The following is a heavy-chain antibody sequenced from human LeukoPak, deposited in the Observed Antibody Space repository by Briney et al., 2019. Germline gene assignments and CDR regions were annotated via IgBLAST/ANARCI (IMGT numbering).Heavy chain of an antibody. CDR3: ARGPVVTPGGGAFDI. CDR2: IYYSGST. D-gene: IGHD4-23*01. V-gene: IGHV4-39*07. CDR1: GGSISSSSYY. J-gene: IGHJ3*02. Sequence: SETLSLTCTVSGGSISSSSYYWGWIRQPPGKGLEWIGSIYYSGSTYYNPSLKSRVTISVDTSKNQFSLKLSSVTAADTAVYYCARGPVVTPGGGAFDIWGQGTMVTVSS.